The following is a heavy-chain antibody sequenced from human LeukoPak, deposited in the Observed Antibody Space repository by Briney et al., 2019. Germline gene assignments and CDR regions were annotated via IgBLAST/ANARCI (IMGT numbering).Heavy chain of an antibody. CDR2: IYPGDSDT. Sequence: GESLKISCKGSGYSFTSYWIGWVRQMPGKGLEWMGIIYPGDSDTRYSPSFQGQVTISADKSISTAYLQWSSLKASDTAMYYCARRGVAVAGVDYYYYGMDVWGQGTTVTVSS. D-gene: IGHD6-19*01. J-gene: IGHJ6*02. V-gene: IGHV5-51*01. CDR1: GYSFTSYW. CDR3: ARRGVAVAGVDYYYYGMDV.